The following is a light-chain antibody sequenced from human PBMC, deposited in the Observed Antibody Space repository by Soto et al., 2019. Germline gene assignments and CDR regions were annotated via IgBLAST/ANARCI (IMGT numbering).Light chain of an antibody. CDR2: GAS. J-gene: IGKJ1*01. V-gene: IGKV3-20*01. Sequence: EIVLTQSPGTLSLSPGERATLSCRASQSVSSRYLGWYQQKPGQAPRLLIYGASSRATGIPDRFSGSESGTDFTLTISRREPEDFAVYYCQQYGTSPRTFGQGTRVDIK. CDR1: QSVSSRY. CDR3: QQYGTSPRT.